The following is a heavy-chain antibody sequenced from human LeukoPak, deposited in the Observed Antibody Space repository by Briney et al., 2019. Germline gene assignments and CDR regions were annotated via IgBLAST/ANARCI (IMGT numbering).Heavy chain of an antibody. Sequence: GGSLRLSSAASGFTFSNYWMSWVCQAPGKGLEWVANIKHDGGAKHYVDSVKGRFTIARDSAKNSLNLQMHSLRAEDTGVYYCARGGNYDILTGYIFDYWGQGTLVTVSS. V-gene: IGHV3-7*03. D-gene: IGHD3-9*01. J-gene: IGHJ4*02. CDR3: ARGGNYDILTGYIFDY. CDR2: IKHDGGAK. CDR1: GFTFSNYW.